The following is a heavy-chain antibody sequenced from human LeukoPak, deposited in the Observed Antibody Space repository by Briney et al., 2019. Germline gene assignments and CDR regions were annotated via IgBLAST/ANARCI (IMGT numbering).Heavy chain of an antibody. CDR2: IYWDDDK. D-gene: IGHD5-24*01. Sequence: SGPTLVKPTQTPTLTCTFSGFSLSTSGVGVGWIRQPPGKALEWLALIYWDDDKRYSPSLKSRLTITKDTSKNQVVLTMTNMDPVDTGTYYCAHSRWLQFGFDYWGQGTLVTVSS. CDR1: GFSLSTSGVG. CDR3: AHSRWLQFGFDY. J-gene: IGHJ4*02. V-gene: IGHV2-5*02.